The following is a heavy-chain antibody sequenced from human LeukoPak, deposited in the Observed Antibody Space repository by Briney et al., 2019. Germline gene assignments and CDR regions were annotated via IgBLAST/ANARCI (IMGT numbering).Heavy chain of an antibody. CDR2: IYTSGST. CDR3: ARGSTVTTH. D-gene: IGHD4-17*01. V-gene: IGHV4-61*02. CDR1: GGSTSSGSYY. J-gene: IGHJ4*02. Sequence: SETLSLTCTVSGGSTSSGSYYWSWIRQPAGKGLEWIGRIYTSGSTNYNPSLKSRVTISVDTSKNQFSLKLSSVTAADTAVYYCARGSTVTTHWGQGTLVTVSS.